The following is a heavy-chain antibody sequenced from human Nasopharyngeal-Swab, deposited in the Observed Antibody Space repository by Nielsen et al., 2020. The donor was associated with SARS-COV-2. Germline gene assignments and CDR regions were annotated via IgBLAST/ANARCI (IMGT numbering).Heavy chain of an antibody. CDR3: VKHQGSSSDQ. J-gene: IGHJ4*02. CDR1: GVIFSDYW. Sequence: GGPLRLSCVASGVIFSDYWMHWVRQAPGKGLVWVPRVNEDGSRTDYADSVRGRFTISRDNAKNTLYLQMNSLRVEDTAVYYCVKHQGSSSDQWGQGTLVTVSS. V-gene: IGHV3-74*01. CDR2: VNEDGSRT.